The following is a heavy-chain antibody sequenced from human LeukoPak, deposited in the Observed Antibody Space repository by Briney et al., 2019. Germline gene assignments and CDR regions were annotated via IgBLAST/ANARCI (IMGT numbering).Heavy chain of an antibody. V-gene: IGHV4-39*01. CDR1: GGSISSGGYY. Sequence: SETLSLTCTVSGGSISSGGYYWGWIRQPPGKGLEWIGYIYHSGSTYYNPSLKSRVTISVDTSKNQFSLKLSSVTAADTAVHYCARRAPPEERVGDFWSGYYGAFDIWGQGTMVTVSS. CDR2: IYHSGST. D-gene: IGHD3-3*01. CDR3: ARRAPPEERVGDFWSGYYGAFDI. J-gene: IGHJ3*02.